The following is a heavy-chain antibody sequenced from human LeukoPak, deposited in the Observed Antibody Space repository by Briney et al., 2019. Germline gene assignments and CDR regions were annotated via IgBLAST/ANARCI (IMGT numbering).Heavy chain of an antibody. CDR2: IRSKAYGGTT. V-gene: IGHV3-49*04. D-gene: IGHD3-10*01. CDR1: GFTFGDYA. CDR3: TRAHYYGSGSYPY. Sequence: PGGSLRLSCTASGFTFGDYAMSWVRQAPGKGLEWVGFIRSKAYGGTTEYAASVKGRFTISRDDSKSIAYLQMNSLKTEDTAVYYCTRAHYYGSGSYPYWGQGTLVTVSS. J-gene: IGHJ4*02.